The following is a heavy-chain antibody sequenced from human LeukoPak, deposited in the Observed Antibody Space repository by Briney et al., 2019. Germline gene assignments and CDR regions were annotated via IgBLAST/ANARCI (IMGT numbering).Heavy chain of an antibody. D-gene: IGHD3-9*01. V-gene: IGHV4-34*01. CDR1: GGSFSGYY. CDR3: ARGYYDILTGYYYYYMDV. J-gene: IGHJ6*03. CDR2: INHSGST. Sequence: SETLSLTCAVYGGSFSGYYWSRIRQPPGKGLEWIGEINHSGSTNYNPSLKSRVTISVDTSKNQFSLKLSSVTAADTAVYYCARGYYDILTGYYYYYMDVWGKGTTVTVSS.